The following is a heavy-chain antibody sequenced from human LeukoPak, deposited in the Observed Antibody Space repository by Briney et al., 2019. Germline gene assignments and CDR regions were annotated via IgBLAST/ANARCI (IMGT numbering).Heavy chain of an antibody. Sequence: RGSLRLSCAASGFTFSSYNINWVRQAPGKGLEWVASISSSSSHMNYADALKGRFTISRDNAQNSLSLQMNSLRAEDTAVYYCARDKSVWGSYSTAFDIWGQGTMVTVSS. J-gene: IGHJ3*02. V-gene: IGHV3-21*01. D-gene: IGHD3-16*01. CDR3: ARDKSVWGSYSTAFDI. CDR1: GFTFSSYN. CDR2: ISSSSSHM.